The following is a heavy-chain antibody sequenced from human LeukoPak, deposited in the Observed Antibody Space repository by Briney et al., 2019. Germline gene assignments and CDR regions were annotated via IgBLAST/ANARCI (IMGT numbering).Heavy chain of an antibody. CDR1: GGTFSSYA. CDR3: ASYCSSTSCSYPPAHFDY. J-gene: IGHJ4*02. Sequence: SVKVSCKASGGTFSSYAISWVRQAPGQGLEWMGGIIPIFGTANYAQKFQGRVTITADESTSTAYMELSSLRSEDTAVYYCASYCSSTSCSYPPAHFDYWGQGTLVTVSS. V-gene: IGHV1-69*01. D-gene: IGHD2-2*01. CDR2: IIPIFGTA.